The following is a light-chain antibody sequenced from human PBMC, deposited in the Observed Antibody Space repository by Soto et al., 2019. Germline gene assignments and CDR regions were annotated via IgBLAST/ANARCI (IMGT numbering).Light chain of an antibody. CDR2: KAA. Sequence: DIQLTQSPSTLSASVGDRVAITCRASQRLSTSLAWYQQKLGEGPKLLIYKAASLERGVPSRFSGSGSGTEFTLTISSLQPDDFATYYCQQYKTYPYTFGQGTKLQI. CDR3: QQYKTYPYT. V-gene: IGKV1-5*03. CDR1: QRLSTS. J-gene: IGKJ2*01.